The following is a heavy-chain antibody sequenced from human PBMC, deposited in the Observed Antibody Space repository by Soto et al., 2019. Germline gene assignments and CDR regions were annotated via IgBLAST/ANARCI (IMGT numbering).Heavy chain of an antibody. CDR1: GGSISSYY. CDR2: IYYSGST. J-gene: IGHJ3*02. Sequence: SETLSLTCTVSGGSISSYYWSWIRQPPGKGLEWIGYIYYSGSTNYNPSLKSRVTISVDTSKNQFSLKLSSVTAAATAVYYCARARVAYAFDIWGQGTMVTVSS. D-gene: IGHD2-15*01. CDR3: ARARVAYAFDI. V-gene: IGHV4-59*01.